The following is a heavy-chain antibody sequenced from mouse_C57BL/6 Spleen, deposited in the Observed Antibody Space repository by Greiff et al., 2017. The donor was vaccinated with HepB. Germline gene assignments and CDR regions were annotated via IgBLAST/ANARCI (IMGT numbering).Heavy chain of an antibody. CDR2: ISYDGSN. Sequence: EVQLQESGPGLVKPSQSLSLTCSVTGYSITSGYYWNWIRQFPGNKLEWMGYISYDGSNNYNPSLKNRISITRDTSKNQFFLKLNSVTTEDTATYYCAREPPYYYGSSYVWYFDVWGTGTTVTVSS. J-gene: IGHJ1*03. D-gene: IGHD1-1*01. CDR3: AREPPYYYGSSYVWYFDV. CDR1: GYSITSGYY. V-gene: IGHV3-6*01.